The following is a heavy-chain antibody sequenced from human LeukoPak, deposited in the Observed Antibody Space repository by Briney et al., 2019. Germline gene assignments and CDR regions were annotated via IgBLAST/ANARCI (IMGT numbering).Heavy chain of an antibody. CDR2: MNPNSGNT. V-gene: IGHV1-8*01. CDR1: GYTFTSYD. Sequence: GASVKVSCKASGYTFTSYDINWARQATGQGLEWMGWMNPNSGNTGYAQKFQGRVTMTRNTSISTAYMELSSLRSEDTAVYYCARAYGSGSYSPPDYWGQGTLVTVSS. J-gene: IGHJ4*02. D-gene: IGHD3-10*01. CDR3: ARAYGSGSYSPPDY.